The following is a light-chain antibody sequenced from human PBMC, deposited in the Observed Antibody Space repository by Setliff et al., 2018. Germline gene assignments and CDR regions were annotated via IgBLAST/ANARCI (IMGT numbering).Light chain of an antibody. Sequence: QSVLAQPASVSGSPGQSITISCTGTYSDVGKYNLVSWYQQHPGKARKLILYDCTTRPAGVSDRFSGSKSANTASLTISGLQAEDEADYYCCSYAGSSTFVFGGGTKVTVL. J-gene: IGLJ1*01. CDR2: DCT. CDR3: CSYAGSSTFV. V-gene: IGLV2-23*03. CDR1: YSDVGKYNL.